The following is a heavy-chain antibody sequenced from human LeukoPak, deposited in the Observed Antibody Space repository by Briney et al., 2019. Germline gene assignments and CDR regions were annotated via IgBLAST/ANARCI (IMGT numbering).Heavy chain of an antibody. V-gene: IGHV3-30*03. Sequence: PGGSLRLSCTASKFTFSHYGMQWVRQAPGKGLEWVAVISSDGSIKVYADSVKGRFTLSRDNSINTVDLQMNSLRPEDTAVYYCVRDSVGPDDLWGQGTLVTVSS. CDR3: VRDSVGPDDL. D-gene: IGHD1-26*01. CDR1: KFTFSHYG. J-gene: IGHJ5*02. CDR2: ISSDGSIK.